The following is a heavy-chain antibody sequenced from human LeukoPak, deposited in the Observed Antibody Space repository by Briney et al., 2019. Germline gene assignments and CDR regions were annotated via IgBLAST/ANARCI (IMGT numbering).Heavy chain of an antibody. D-gene: IGHD4-23*01. J-gene: IGHJ4*02. V-gene: IGHV1-18*01. CDR1: GYTFSSDD. CDR2: ISAYNGNT. CDR3: ARDLDGGLDY. Sequence: GASVKVSCKASGYTFSSDDINWVRQAPGQGLEWMGWISAYNGNTNYAQKLQGRVTMTTDTSTSTAYMELRSLRSDDTAVYYCARDLDGGLDYWGQGTLVTVSS.